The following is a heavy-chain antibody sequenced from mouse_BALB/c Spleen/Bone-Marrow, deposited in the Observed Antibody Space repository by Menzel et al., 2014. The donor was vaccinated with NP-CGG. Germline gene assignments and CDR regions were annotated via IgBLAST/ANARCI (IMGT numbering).Heavy chain of an antibody. D-gene: IGHD2-14*01. CDR1: GYTFTDYN. Sequence: EVQLVESGPELVKPGASVKISCKASGYTFTDYNMHWVKQSHGKSLEWIGYIYPYNGGTGYNQKFKSKATLTVDNSSSTAYMELRSLTSEDSAVYYCARFRYDWYFDVWGAVTTVTVSS. CDR3: ARFRYDWYFDV. CDR2: IYPYNGGT. J-gene: IGHJ1*01. V-gene: IGHV1S29*02.